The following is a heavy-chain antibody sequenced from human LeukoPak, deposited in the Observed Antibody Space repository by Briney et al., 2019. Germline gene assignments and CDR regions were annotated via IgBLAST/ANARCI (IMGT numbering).Heavy chain of an antibody. CDR3: ARHNPPPTRFCSGTSCFMSGSQYFYMDV. V-gene: IGHV4-4*09. CDR2: IYSTGTT. J-gene: IGHJ6*03. CDR1: GGSISGYF. Sequence: KPSETLSLTCTVSGGSISGYFWSWIRQPPGKGPEWIGYIYSTGTTNYSPSLSSRVTISVDTSKNQLSLNLRFVTATDTAVYHCARHNPPPTRFCSGTSCFMSGSQYFYMDVWGKGTSVTVS. D-gene: IGHD2-2*01.